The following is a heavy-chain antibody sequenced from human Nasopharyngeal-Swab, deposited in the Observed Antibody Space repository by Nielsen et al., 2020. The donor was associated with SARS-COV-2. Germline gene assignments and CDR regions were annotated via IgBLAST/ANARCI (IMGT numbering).Heavy chain of an antibody. D-gene: IGHD6-6*01. CDR2: ISSSSSYI. Sequence: GESLKISCVASGFTVSSNFVSWVRQAPGKGLEWVSSISSSSSYIYYADSVKGRFTISRDNAKNSLYLQMNSLRAEDTAVYYCARGAPYSGSSGDFDYWGQGTLVTVSS. V-gene: IGHV3-21*01. CDR3: ARGAPYSGSSGDFDY. J-gene: IGHJ4*02. CDR1: GFTVSSNF.